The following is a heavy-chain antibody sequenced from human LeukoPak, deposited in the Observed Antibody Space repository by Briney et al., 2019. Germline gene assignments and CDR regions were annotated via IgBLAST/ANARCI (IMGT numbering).Heavy chain of an antibody. D-gene: IGHD5-24*01. Sequence: PGGSLRLSCAASGFTFSSYSMNWVRQAPGKGLEWVSSISSSSSYIYYADSVKGRFTISRDNAKNSLYLQMNSLRAEDTAAYYCARALGEMAKRKPFDYWGQGTLVTVSS. CDR2: ISSSSSYI. CDR3: ARALGEMAKRKPFDY. J-gene: IGHJ4*02. V-gene: IGHV3-21*01. CDR1: GFTFSSYS.